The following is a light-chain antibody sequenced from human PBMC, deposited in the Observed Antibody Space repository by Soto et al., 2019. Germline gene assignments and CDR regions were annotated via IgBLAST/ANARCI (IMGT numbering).Light chain of an antibody. CDR3: QQYNSFPQT. V-gene: IGKV1-8*01. Sequence: AIRMTQSPSSFSASTGDRVTITCRATQGISNYLAWYQQKPGKAPKLLIYRASVVESGVPSRFIGGGSVTNFSLTNSYLQSEDFATYYCQQYNSFPQTFGQGTKLEIK. CDR1: QGISNY. CDR2: RAS. J-gene: IGKJ2*01.